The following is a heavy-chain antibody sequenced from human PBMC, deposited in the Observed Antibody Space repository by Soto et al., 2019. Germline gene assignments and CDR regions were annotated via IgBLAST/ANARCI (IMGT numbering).Heavy chain of an antibody. J-gene: IGHJ4*02. D-gene: IGHD5-18*01. CDR2: IYHSGST. V-gene: IGHV4-30-2*01. CDR1: GGSISSVGYS. CDR3: ARDRVDTAMVFDY. Sequence: SETLSLTCAASGGSISSVGYSRSWIRQPPGKGLEWIGYIYHSGSTYYNPSLKSRVTISVDRSKNQFSLKLSSVTAADTAVYYCARDRVDTAMVFDYWGQGTLVTVSS.